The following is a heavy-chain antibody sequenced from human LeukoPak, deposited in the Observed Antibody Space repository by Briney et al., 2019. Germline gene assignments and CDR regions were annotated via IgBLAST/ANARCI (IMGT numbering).Heavy chain of an antibody. D-gene: IGHD3-10*01. V-gene: IGHV3-48*01. CDR3: ARGYGSERKYFQH. Sequence: SGGSLRLSCAASGFTFSSYSMNWVRQAPGKGLEWGSYISSSGSTIYYADSVKGRFTISRDNAKNSLYLQMNSLRAEDAAVYYCARGYGSERKYFQHWGQGTLVTVSS. CDR2: ISSSGSTI. J-gene: IGHJ1*01. CDR1: GFTFSSYS.